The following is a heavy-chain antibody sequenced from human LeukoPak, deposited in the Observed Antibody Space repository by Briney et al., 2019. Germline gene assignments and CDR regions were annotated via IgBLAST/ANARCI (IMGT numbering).Heavy chain of an antibody. J-gene: IGHJ4*02. CDR1: GGSINRYY. CDR2: IYYRGTT. D-gene: IGHD3-22*01. Sequence: PSETLSLTCTVSGGSINRYYWSWIRQPPGKGLEWIGYIYYRGTTTYNPSLKSRVTISVDTSKSQFSLKLTSVTAADTAIYYRARINYDTSGYNIDYWGQGTLVTVSS. CDR3: ARINYDTSGYNIDY. V-gene: IGHV4-59*01.